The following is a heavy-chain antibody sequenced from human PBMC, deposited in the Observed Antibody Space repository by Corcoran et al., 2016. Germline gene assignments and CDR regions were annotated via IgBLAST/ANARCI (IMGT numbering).Heavy chain of an antibody. CDR1: GFSLSTSGMC. CDR3: ARKVGTGAGDGFDI. V-gene: IGHV2-70*01. J-gene: IGHJ3*02. D-gene: IGHD7-27*01. CDR2: IEWDDDK. Sequence: QVTLRESGPALVKPTQTLTLTCTFSGFSLSTSGMCVTWIRHPPGKALEWLALIEWDDDKYYSTSLKTRLTISKDTSKNQVVLTMTNVDTVDTAMYYCARKVGTGAGDGFDIWGQGTMVTVSS.